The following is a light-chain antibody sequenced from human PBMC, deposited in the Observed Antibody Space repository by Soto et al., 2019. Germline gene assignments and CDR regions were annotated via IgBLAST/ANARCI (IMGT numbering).Light chain of an antibody. J-gene: IGKJ4*01. Sequence: EIVMTQSPATLSVSPGERATLSCRASQSVSSNLASYQQQTGQDPRLLLFGASNRATAIPARLTGSRSGRDFSLTISSLQSEDFAVYYCQQYNTWSSLTFGGGTKVEIK. CDR2: GAS. CDR3: QQYNTWSSLT. V-gene: IGKV3-15*01. CDR1: QSVSSN.